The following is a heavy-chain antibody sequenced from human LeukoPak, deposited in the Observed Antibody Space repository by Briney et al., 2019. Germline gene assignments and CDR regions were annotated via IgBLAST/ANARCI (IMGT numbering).Heavy chain of an antibody. CDR1: GFTFGDYA. CDR3: TRDYDLGYYFDY. J-gene: IGHJ4*02. D-gene: IGHD3-3*01. CDR2: IRSKAYGGTT. V-gene: IGHV3-49*04. Sequence: GGSLRLSCTASGFTFGDYAMSWVRQAPGKGLEWVGFIRSKAYGGTTEYAASAKGRFTISRDDSKSIAYLQMNSLKTEDTAVYYCTRDYDLGYYFDYWGQGTLVTVSS.